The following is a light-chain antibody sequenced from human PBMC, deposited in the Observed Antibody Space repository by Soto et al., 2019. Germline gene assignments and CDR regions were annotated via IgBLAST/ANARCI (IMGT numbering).Light chain of an antibody. Sequence: EIMMTQSPGTPSASPGERATLSCRASQSVSSNLAWYQQKPGQAPRLLIYAVSTRATGIPARFSGSGSGTEFTLTISSLQPEDFAVYYCQQYNKWPLTFGQGNKVEIK. CDR2: AVS. CDR3: QQYNKWPLT. CDR1: QSVSSN. J-gene: IGKJ1*01. V-gene: IGKV3-15*01.